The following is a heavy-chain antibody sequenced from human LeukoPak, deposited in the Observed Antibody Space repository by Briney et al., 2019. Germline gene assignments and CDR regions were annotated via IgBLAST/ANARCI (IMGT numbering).Heavy chain of an antibody. D-gene: IGHD3-22*01. CDR1: GYTFTSYY. CDR3: ARDPSYYYDSSGYYFDY. Sequence: VASVKVSCKASGYTFTSYYMHWVRQAPGQGLEWMGIIIPSGGSTSYAQKFQGRVTMTRDTSTSTVYMELSSLRSEDTAVYYCARDPSYYYDSSGYYFDYWGQGTLVTVSS. J-gene: IGHJ4*02. CDR2: IIPSGGST. V-gene: IGHV1-46*01.